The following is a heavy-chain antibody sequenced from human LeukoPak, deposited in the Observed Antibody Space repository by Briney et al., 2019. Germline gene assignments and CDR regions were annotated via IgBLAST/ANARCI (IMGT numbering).Heavy chain of an antibody. V-gene: IGHV3-30-3*01. CDR2: ISYDGSNK. CDR3: ARDPQSSYYFYY. D-gene: IGHD3-10*01. J-gene: IGHJ4*02. CDR1: GFTFSSYA. Sequence: GGSLRLSCEASGFTFSSYAMHWVRQAPGKGLEWVAVISYDGSNKYYADSVKDRFTISRDNSKNTLYLQMNSLRAEDTAVYYCARDPQSSYYFYYWGQGTLVTVSS.